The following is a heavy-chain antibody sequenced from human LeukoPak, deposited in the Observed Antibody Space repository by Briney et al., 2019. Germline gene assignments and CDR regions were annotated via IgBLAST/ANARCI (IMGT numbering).Heavy chain of an antibody. Sequence: PGGSLRLSCAASGFTFSSYAMNWVRQAPGKGLEWVGRIKSKSDGGTTYHAAPVKGRFTISRDDSKNTLYLQMNSLKTEDTAVYYCTTAYSYFRRDAFDIWGQGTMVTVSS. CDR2: IKSKSDGGTT. D-gene: IGHD5-18*01. CDR3: TTAYSYFRRDAFDI. V-gene: IGHV3-15*01. CDR1: GFTFSSYA. J-gene: IGHJ3*02.